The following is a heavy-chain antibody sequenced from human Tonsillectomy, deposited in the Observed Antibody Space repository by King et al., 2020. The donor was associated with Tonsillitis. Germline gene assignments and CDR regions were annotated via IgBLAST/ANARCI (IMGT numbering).Heavy chain of an antibody. CDR2: ISSSSSYI. Sequence: VQLVESGGGLVKPGGSLRLSCAASGFTFSSYSMNWVRQAPGKGLEWVSSISSSSSYIYYADSVKGRFTISRDNAKNSLYLQMNSLRAEDTAVYYCARSGTRVVEAAFDIWGQGTMVTVSS. CDR3: ARSGTRVVEAAFDI. D-gene: IGHD2-15*01. V-gene: IGHV3-21*01. J-gene: IGHJ3*02. CDR1: GFTFSSYS.